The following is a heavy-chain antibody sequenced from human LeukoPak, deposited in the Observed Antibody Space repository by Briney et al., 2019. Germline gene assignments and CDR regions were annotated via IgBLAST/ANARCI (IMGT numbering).Heavy chain of an antibody. CDR1: VYTFTVYY. J-gene: IGHJ4*02. Sequence: ASVKGSSKASVYTFTVYYMHSVRHAPGQGLEWMGWINPKSGGTNYAQRFQGRVTTTRDTSITTAYMELSRLRSDDTAVYYCARGYYGSGSPDYWGQGTLVTVSS. CDR3: ARGYYGSGSPDY. V-gene: IGHV1-2*02. D-gene: IGHD3-10*01. CDR2: INPKSGGT.